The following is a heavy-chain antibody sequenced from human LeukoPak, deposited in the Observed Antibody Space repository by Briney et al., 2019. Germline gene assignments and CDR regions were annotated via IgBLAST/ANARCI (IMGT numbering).Heavy chain of an antibody. Sequence: ASVKVSCKASGYTFTGYYMHWVRQAPGQGLEWMGWINPNSGGTNYAQKFQGRVTMTRDTSISTAYMELSRLRSDDTAVYYCARSTRTNLRIPRPNWSDPWGQGTLVTVSS. CDR3: ARSTRTNLRIPRPNWSDP. J-gene: IGHJ5*02. CDR2: INPNSGGT. V-gene: IGHV1-2*02. D-gene: IGHD1-1*01. CDR1: GYTFTGYY.